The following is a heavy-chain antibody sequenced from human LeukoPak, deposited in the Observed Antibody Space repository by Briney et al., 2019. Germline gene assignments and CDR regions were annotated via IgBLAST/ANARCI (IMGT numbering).Heavy chain of an antibody. CDR1: GFTFSSYS. CDR2: ISSSSSYI. CDR3: ARDGPGVATYGY. D-gene: IGHD5-12*01. V-gene: IGHV3-21*01. J-gene: IGHJ4*02. Sequence: GGSLRLSCAASGFTFSSYSMNWVRQAPGKGLEWVSSISSSSSYIYYADSVKGRFTISRDNAKNSLYLQMNSLRAEDTAVYYCARDGPGVATYGYWGQGTLVTVSS.